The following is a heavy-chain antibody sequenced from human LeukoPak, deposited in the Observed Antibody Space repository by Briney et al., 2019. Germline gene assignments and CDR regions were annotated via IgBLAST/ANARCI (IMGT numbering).Heavy chain of an antibody. CDR3: AKDGSSSWSPYYFDY. CDR1: GFTFSSYA. D-gene: IGHD6-13*01. V-gene: IGHV3-23*01. Sequence: GASLRLSCVASGFTFSSYAMSWVRQAPGKGLEWVSAISGSGGSTYYADSVKGRFTISRDNSKNTLYLQMNSLRAEDTAVYYCAKDGSSSWSPYYFDYWGQGTLVTVSS. J-gene: IGHJ4*02. CDR2: ISGSGGST.